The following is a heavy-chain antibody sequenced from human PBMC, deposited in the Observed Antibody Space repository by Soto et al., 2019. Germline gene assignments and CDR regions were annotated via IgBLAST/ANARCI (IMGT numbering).Heavy chain of an antibody. CDR2: MNPNSGNT. J-gene: IGHJ5*02. Sequence: QVQLVQSGAEVKKPGASVKVSCKASGYTFTSYDINWVRQATGQGLEWMGWMNPNSGNTAYAQKFLGRVTMTRNPSISTAYSELSTLRSEDTAVYYCARERTRGFDPWCQGTLVTVSS. CDR1: GYTFTSYD. CDR3: ARERTRGFDP. V-gene: IGHV1-8*01.